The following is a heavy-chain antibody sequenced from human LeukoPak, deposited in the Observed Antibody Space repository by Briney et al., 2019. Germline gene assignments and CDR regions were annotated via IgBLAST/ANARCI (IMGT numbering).Heavy chain of an antibody. CDR2: IYSSGST. D-gene: IGHD6-13*01. J-gene: IGHJ5*02. CDR1: GGSISSGGYY. CDR3: ARGVAAPGTGGLSWFDP. Sequence: SETLSLTCTVSGGSISSGGYYWSWIRQHPGKGLEWIGSIYSSGSTNYNPSLKSRVTISLDTSKNQFSLKLSFVTAADTAVYYCARGVAAPGTGGLSWFDPWGQGTLVTVSS. V-gene: IGHV4-61*08.